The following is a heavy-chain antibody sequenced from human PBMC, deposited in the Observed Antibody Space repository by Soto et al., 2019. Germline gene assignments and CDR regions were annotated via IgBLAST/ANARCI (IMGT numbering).Heavy chain of an antibody. D-gene: IGHD3-10*01. CDR3: ARTSSYGSGSYDNAY. CDR1: GGSISSGGYY. Sequence: SHPCTVAGGSISSGGYYWSWNSQHPGKGLEWIGYIYYSGSTYYNPSLKSRVTISVDTSKNQFSLKLSSVTAADTAVYYCARTSSYGSGSYDNAYWGQGTLVTVSS. J-gene: IGHJ4*02. V-gene: IGHV4-31*03. CDR2: IYYSGST.